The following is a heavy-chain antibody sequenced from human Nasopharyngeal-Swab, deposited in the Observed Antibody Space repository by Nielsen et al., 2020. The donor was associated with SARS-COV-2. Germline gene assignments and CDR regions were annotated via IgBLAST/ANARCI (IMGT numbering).Heavy chain of an antibody. V-gene: IGHV4-34*01. D-gene: IGHD3-9*01. Sequence: SETLSLTCAVYGGSFSGYYWSWIRQPPGKGLEWIGEINHSGSTNYNPSPKSRVTISVDTSKNQFSLKLSSVTAADTAVYYCARDYYDILTGYYRIDAFDIWGQGTMVTVSS. CDR1: GGSFSGYY. J-gene: IGHJ3*02. CDR2: INHSGST. CDR3: ARDYYDILTGYYRIDAFDI.